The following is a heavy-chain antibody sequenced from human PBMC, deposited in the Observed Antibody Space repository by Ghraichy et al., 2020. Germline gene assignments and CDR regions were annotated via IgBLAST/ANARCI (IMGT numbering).Heavy chain of an antibody. V-gene: IGHV4-59*01. CDR3: ARGGRSHYYGSGSYFPHYYFDY. D-gene: IGHD3-10*01. CDR2: IYYSGST. J-gene: IGHJ4*02. CDR1: GGSISSYY. Sequence: TLSLTCTVSGGSISSYYWSWIRQPPGKGLEWIGYIYYSGSTNYNPSLKSRVTISVDTSKNQFSLKLSSVTAADTAVYYCARGGRSHYYGSGSYFPHYYFDYWGQVTLVTVSS.